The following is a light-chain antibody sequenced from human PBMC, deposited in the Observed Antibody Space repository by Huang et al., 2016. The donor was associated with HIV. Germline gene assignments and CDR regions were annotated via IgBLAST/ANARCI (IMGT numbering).Light chain of an antibody. J-gene: IGKJ3*01. Sequence: DIHMTQSPSSLSASVGDRVPITCRASQTLSNFLNWYQQNPGQAPKLLIYDASTLQSGVASRCSGGGSGTDFTLTITSLQPEDVAAYYCQQSYSPLRVTFGPGTKVDI. CDR3: QQSYSPLRVT. CDR1: QTLSNF. CDR2: DAS. V-gene: IGKV1-39*01.